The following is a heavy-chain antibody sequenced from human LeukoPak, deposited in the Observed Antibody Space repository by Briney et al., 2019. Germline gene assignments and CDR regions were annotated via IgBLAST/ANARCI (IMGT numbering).Heavy chain of an antibody. CDR3: AKDWSYYSEYFHH. J-gene: IGHJ1*01. Sequence: GGSLRLSCAASRFTFSSYGMHWVRQAPGKGLEWVAFISYDGSNKYYADSVKGRFTISRDNSKNTLTLQMNSLRAEDTAVYYCAKDWSYYSEYFHHWGQGTLVTVSS. D-gene: IGHD1-26*01. CDR1: RFTFSSYG. CDR2: ISYDGSNK. V-gene: IGHV3-30*18.